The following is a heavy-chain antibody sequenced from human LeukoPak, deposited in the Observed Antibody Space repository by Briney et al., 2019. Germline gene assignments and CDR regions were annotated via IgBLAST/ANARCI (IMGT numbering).Heavy chain of an antibody. V-gene: IGHV1-46*01. J-gene: IGHJ6*02. Sequence: ASVKVSCKASGYTFTGYYMHWVRQAPGQGLEWMGIINPSGGSTSYAQKFQGRVTMTRDTSTSTVYMELSSLRSEDTAVYYCARDQVGSPFGSSSRNPTYYYYYYGMDVWGQGTTVTVSS. CDR2: INPSGGST. D-gene: IGHD6-6*01. CDR3: ARDQVGSPFGSSSRNPTYYYYYYGMDV. CDR1: GYTFTGYY.